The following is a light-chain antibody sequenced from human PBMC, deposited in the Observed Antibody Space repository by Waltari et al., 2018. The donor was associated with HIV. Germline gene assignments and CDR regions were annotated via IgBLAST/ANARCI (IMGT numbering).Light chain of an antibody. CDR1: QNLCYRYTERNY. J-gene: IGKJ3*01. Sequence: DIVMTQTPDSLAVSLGERDTSNCKSSQNLCYRYTERNYLAWFQKKPGQPPKLLIYWASIRESGVPERFSGSGSMTDFTLTISSLQAEDVAVYYCQQYYSLPLTFGPGTKVDI. V-gene: IGKV4-1*01. CDR3: QQYYSLPLT. CDR2: WAS.